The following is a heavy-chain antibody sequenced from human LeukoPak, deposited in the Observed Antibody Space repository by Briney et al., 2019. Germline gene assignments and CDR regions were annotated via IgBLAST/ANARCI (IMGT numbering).Heavy chain of an antibody. V-gene: IGHV1-8*01. D-gene: IGHD3-3*01. Sequence: ASVQVSCKTSGYTFTIFDINWVRQAPGQALEFMGWMNPKTCDTVYAQKVQGRGTMTRDAAIGTAYRELSRLTSEDTAVYYCAKGAIFGGAPRGYGLDVWGQGTMVTVSS. CDR2: MNPKTCDT. CDR1: GYTFTIFD. CDR3: AKGAIFGGAPRGYGLDV. J-gene: IGHJ6*02.